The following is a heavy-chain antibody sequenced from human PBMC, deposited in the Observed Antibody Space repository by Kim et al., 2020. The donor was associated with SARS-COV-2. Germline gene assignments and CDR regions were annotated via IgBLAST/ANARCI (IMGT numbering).Heavy chain of an antibody. CDR3: ASKLGYYFDC. D-gene: IGHD7-27*01. Sequence: SETLSLTCTVSGGSISSSSYYWGWIRQPQGKGLDWIVSINYSGSTYYNPSLKSRVTISVDTSKNHFSLKLSSVTDADTAVYYCASKLGYYFDCLGQGTLVTVSS. J-gene: IGHJ4*02. CDR1: GGSISSSSYY. V-gene: IGHV4-39*07. CDR2: INYSGST.